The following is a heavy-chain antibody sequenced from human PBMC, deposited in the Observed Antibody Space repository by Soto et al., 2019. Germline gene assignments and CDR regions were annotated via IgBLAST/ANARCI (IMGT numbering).Heavy chain of an antibody. J-gene: IGHJ6*02. CDR1: NGSISGFY. D-gene: IGHD3-10*01. CDR3: AREITMVRGVIISYYYYGMDV. Sequence: SETLFLTCSVSNGSISGFYWTWIRQPPGKILEWIGYIHYSGSTYYNPSLKSRVTISVDTSKNQFSLKLSSVTAADTAVYYCAREITMVRGVIISYYYYGMDVWGQGTTVTVSS. CDR2: IHYSGST. V-gene: IGHV4-59*04.